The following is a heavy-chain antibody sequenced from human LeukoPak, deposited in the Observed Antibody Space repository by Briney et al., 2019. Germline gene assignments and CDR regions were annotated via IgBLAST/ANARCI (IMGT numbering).Heavy chain of an antibody. Sequence: NPSETLSLTCTVSGVSISDYYWSWIRQPPGKGLEWIGYIYYSGSTSYNPSLKSRVTISLDTSKNQFSLKLTSVTAADTAVYYCARHDYSNYLFDYWGQGTLVTVSS. D-gene: IGHD4-11*01. CDR1: GVSISDYY. V-gene: IGHV4-59*08. CDR2: IYYSGST. CDR3: ARHDYSNYLFDY. J-gene: IGHJ4*02.